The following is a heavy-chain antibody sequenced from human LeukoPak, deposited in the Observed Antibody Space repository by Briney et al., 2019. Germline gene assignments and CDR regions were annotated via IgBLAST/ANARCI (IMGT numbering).Heavy chain of an antibody. CDR1: GGSISSGDYY. V-gene: IGHV4-30-4*08. J-gene: IGHJ4*02. Sequence: SETLSLTCTVSGGSISSGDYYWSWIRQPPGKGLEWIGYIYYSGSTYYNPSLKSRVTISVDTSKNQFSLKLSSVTAADTAVYYCARIPDIVATGYDYWGQGTLVTVSS. CDR3: ARIPDIVATGYDY. D-gene: IGHD5-12*01. CDR2: IYYSGST.